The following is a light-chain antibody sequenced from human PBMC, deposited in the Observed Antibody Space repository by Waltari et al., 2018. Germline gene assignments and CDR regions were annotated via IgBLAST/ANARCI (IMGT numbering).Light chain of an antibody. Sequence: VLTQPPSASGTPGQRVTISCSGSSSNIGIDPVSWYQHLPGTAPKLLIHSRDQRPSGVPDRFSGAKSGTTASLAISGLQSEDEAAYYCAAWDDSLDGWVFGGGTKLTVL. CDR2: SRD. CDR1: SSNIGIDP. V-gene: IGLV1-44*01. J-gene: IGLJ3*02. CDR3: AAWDDSLDGWV.